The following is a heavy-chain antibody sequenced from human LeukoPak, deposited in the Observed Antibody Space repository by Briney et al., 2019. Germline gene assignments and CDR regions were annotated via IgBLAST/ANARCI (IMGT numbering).Heavy chain of an antibody. D-gene: IGHD3-10*01. CDR1: GFTFSYYS. CDR2: ISDSSTYI. V-gene: IGHV3-21*01. J-gene: IGHJ4*02. CDR3: ARVVASGSGTYDFDY. Sequence: GGSLRLSCAVSGFTFSYYSMNWVRQAPGKGLEWVSSISDSSTYIFYADSVKGRFTISRDDAKNSLSLEMNSLRVEDTAVYYCARVVASGSGTYDFDYWGQGTLVTVSS.